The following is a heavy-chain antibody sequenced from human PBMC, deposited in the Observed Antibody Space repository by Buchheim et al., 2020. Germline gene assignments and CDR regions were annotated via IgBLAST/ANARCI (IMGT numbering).Heavy chain of an antibody. V-gene: IGHV3-13*01. CDR1: GFTFSNYD. D-gene: IGHD2-15*01. Sequence: EVQLVESGGGLVQPGGSLRLSCEASGFTFSNYDMHWVRQATGKGLEWVSSIAITGDTNYAASVKGRFTISRENAKNSLYLQMNSLKAGDTAEYYCTREGYCNGGGCPGDMDVWGQGTT. J-gene: IGHJ6*02. CDR3: TREGYCNGGGCPGDMDV. CDR2: IAITGDT.